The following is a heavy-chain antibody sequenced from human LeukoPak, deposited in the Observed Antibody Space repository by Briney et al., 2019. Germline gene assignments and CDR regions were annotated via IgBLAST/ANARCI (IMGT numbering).Heavy chain of an antibody. CDR3: ARIPSSSWYRGVPY. CDR2: ISHTGTT. J-gene: IGHJ4*02. CDR1: GASITSSNW. D-gene: IGHD6-13*01. Sequence: PSETLSLTCVVSGASITSSNWWTWLRQTPGKGLEWIGEISHTGTTNYNPSLESRVTISVDTSKNQFSLKLSSVTAADTAVYYCARIPSSSWYRGVPYWGQGTLVTVSS. V-gene: IGHV4-4*02.